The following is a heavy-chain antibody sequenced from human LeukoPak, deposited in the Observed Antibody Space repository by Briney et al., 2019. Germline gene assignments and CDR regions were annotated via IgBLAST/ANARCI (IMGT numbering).Heavy chain of an antibody. CDR2: IYYSGNT. J-gene: IGHJ4*02. Sequence: SETLSLTCTVSGVSISSSNSYWGWIRQPPGKGLEWIGSIYYSGNTYYNASLKSQVSISIDTSKNQFSLRLTSVTAADTAVYYCARQTGSGLFILPRGQGTLVAVSS. V-gene: IGHV4-39*01. CDR1: GVSISSSNSY. D-gene: IGHD3/OR15-3a*01. CDR3: ARQTGSGLFILP.